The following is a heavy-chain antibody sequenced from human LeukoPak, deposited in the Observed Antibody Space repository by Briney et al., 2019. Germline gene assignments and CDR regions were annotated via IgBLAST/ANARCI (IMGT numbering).Heavy chain of an antibody. CDR3: ARFWTGSGSSLDI. Sequence: QTGGSLRLSCAASGFTVSSNYMSWVRQAPGKGLEWVSVIYSGGSTYYADSVKGRFTISRDNSKNTLYLQMNSLRAEDTAVYYCARFWTGSGSSLDIWGQGTMVTVSS. D-gene: IGHD1-26*01. CDR2: IYSGGST. V-gene: IGHV3-53*01. J-gene: IGHJ3*02. CDR1: GFTVSSNY.